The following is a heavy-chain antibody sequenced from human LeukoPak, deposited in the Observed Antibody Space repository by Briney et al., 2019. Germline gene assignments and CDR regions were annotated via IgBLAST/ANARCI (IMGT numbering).Heavy chain of an antibody. CDR3: ARFCSSTSCGFDY. CDR2: ITGGSSYI. Sequence: GGSLRLSCATAGFSFSRYSMIWVRQAPGKGLEWVASITGGSSYIYYADSVKGRFTISRDNAKNSLYLQMNSLRAEDTALYYCARFCSSTSCGFDYWGQGTLVTVSS. V-gene: IGHV3-21*04. D-gene: IGHD2-2*01. CDR1: GFSFSRYS. J-gene: IGHJ4*02.